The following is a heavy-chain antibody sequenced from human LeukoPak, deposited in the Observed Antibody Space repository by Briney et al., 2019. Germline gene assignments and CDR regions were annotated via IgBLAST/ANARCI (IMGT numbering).Heavy chain of an antibody. D-gene: IGHD2-15*01. V-gene: IGHV1-8*01. Sequence: ASVKVSCKASGYTFTSYDINWVRQATGQGLEWMGWMNPNSGNTGYAQKFQGRVTMTRNTSISTAYMELSSLRSEDTAVYYCARVARGPYCSGGSCYSEQYFQHWDQGTLVTVSS. J-gene: IGHJ1*01. CDR1: GYTFTSYD. CDR3: ARVARGPYCSGGSCYSEQYFQH. CDR2: MNPNSGNT.